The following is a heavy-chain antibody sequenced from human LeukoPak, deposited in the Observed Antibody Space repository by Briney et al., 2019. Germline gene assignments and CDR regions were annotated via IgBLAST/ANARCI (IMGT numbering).Heavy chain of an antibody. D-gene: IGHD3-22*01. Sequence: SETLSLTCTVSGGSISSYYWSWIRQPPGKGLERIGYTHYSGSTTYNPSLKSRVTISVDTSKNQFSLKLSSVTAADTAVYYCARNYDTSGYPFDYWGQGTLVTVSS. CDR2: THYSGST. J-gene: IGHJ4*02. CDR1: GGSISSYY. V-gene: IGHV4-59*01. CDR3: ARNYDTSGYPFDY.